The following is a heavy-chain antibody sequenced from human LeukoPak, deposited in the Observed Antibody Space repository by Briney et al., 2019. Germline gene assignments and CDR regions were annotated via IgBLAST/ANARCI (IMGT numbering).Heavy chain of an antibody. CDR2: ISSSSSYI. CDR3: ATAAYDFWSDGYFDY. D-gene: IGHD3-3*01. Sequence: GGSLRLSCAASGFTFSSYSMNWVRQAPGKGLEWVSSISSSSSYIYYADSVKGRFTISRDNAKNSLYLQMNGLRAEDTAVYYCATAAYDFWSDGYFDYWGQGTLVTVSS. V-gene: IGHV3-21*01. CDR1: GFTFSSYS. J-gene: IGHJ4*02.